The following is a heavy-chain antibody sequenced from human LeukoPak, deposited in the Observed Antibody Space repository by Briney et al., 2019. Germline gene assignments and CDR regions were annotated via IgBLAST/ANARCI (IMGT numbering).Heavy chain of an antibody. CDR1: GGSFSGYY. D-gene: IGHD2-15*01. Sequence: SETLSLTCAVYGGSFSGYYWSWIRQPPGKGLEWIGEINHSGSTNYNPSLKSRVTLSVDTSKNQFSLKLSSVTAADTAVYYCARGGDIVVVVAATGFDYWGQGTLVTVSS. J-gene: IGHJ4*02. CDR3: ARGGDIVVVVAATGFDY. CDR2: INHSGST. V-gene: IGHV4-34*01.